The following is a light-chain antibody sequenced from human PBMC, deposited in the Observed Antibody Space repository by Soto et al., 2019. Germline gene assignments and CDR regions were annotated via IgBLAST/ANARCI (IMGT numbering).Light chain of an antibody. V-gene: IGKV3-20*01. CDR1: QSVGGNS. CDR2: GAS. Sequence: EIVLTQSPGTLSLSPGERATLSCRSSQSVGGNSLAWYQQRPGQAPRLLIYGASSRATGIPDRFSGSGSGTDFTLTISRLEPEDFAVYYCQQYGSSPWTFGQGTKVDI. J-gene: IGKJ1*01. CDR3: QQYGSSPWT.